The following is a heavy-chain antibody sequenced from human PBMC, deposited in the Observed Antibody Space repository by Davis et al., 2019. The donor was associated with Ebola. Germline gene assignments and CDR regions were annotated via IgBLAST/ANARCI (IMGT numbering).Heavy chain of an antibody. Sequence: PGGSLRLSCAASGFTFTTYNMNWIRQAPGKGLEWVSSITTSGADTFYADSVQGRFTISRDNAKNSLHLQMSSLRAEDTAVYYCARATSGTYLLNYWGQGTLVTVSS. V-gene: IGHV3-21*01. D-gene: IGHD1-26*01. J-gene: IGHJ4*02. CDR2: ITTSGADT. CDR3: ARATSGTYLLNY. CDR1: GFTFTTYN.